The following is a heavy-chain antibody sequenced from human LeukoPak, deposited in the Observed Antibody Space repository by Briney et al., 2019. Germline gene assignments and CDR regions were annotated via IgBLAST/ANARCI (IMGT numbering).Heavy chain of an antibody. Sequence: GGSLRLSCAASGFTVSSNYMSWVRQAPGKGLECVSVIYSGGSTYYADSVKGRFTISRDNSKNPLYLQMNSLRADDTAVYYCARYPSDQYYFDYWGQGTLVTVSS. CDR1: GFTVSSNY. V-gene: IGHV3-53*01. CDR2: IYSGGST. J-gene: IGHJ4*02. CDR3: ARYPSDQYYFDY.